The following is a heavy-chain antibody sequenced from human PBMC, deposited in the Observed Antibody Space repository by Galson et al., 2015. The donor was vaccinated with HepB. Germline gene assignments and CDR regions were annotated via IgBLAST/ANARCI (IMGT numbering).Heavy chain of an antibody. CDR1: GYTFNGFY. J-gene: IGHJ4*02. D-gene: IGHD4-23*01. CDR2: INPTSGAT. CDR3: ARSPPYGGHLGS. V-gene: IGHV1-2*06. Sequence: SVKVSCKASGYTFNGFYMHWIRQAPGRGPEWIARINPTSGATNYAQYLQARLTVTKDTSVSTAYMELASLTSDDTALYFCARSPPYGGHLGSWGQGTMVIVSS.